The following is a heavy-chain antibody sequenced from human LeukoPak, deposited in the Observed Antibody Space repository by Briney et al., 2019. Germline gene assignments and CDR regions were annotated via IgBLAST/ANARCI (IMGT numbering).Heavy chain of an antibody. CDR2: INQDGSET. D-gene: IGHD2-8*01. Sequence: PGGSLRLTCAASGFTSSSYWMSWVRQAPGKGLEWVANINQDGSETQYVDFMKGRFTISRDNAKSSLYLQVNSLRAEDTAVYYCVREGKMSANYMDIWGEGSTVSVSS. CDR3: VREGKMSANYMDI. V-gene: IGHV3-7*01. J-gene: IGHJ6*03. CDR1: GFTSSSYW.